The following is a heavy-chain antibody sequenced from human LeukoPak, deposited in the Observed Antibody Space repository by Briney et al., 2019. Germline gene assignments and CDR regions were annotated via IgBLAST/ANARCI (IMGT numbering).Heavy chain of an antibody. V-gene: IGHV3-13*01. CDR2: IGAAGDT. CDR3: ARGWNSFWYFDF. D-gene: IGHD1-7*01. CDR1: GFTFSTYE. Sequence: GGSLRLSCAASGFTFSTYEMHWVRQVTGKDLEWVSAIGAAGDTYYPDSVKGRFTISRENVKNSLYLQMNSLRVEDTAVYYCARGWNSFWYFDFWGRGTQVTVSS. J-gene: IGHJ2*01.